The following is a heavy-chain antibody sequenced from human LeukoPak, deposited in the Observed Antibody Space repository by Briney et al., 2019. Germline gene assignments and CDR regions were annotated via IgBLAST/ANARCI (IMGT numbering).Heavy chain of an antibody. CDR1: GFTVSSNY. Sequence: GGSLRLSCAASGFTVSSNYMSWVRQAPGKGLEWVSVIYSGGRTYYADPVKGRFTISRDDSKDTLYLQMNSLRAEDTAVYYCARAPRGSSWAPFDYWGQGTLVTVSS. V-gene: IGHV3-66*01. CDR2: IYSGGRT. D-gene: IGHD6-13*01. CDR3: ARAPRGSSWAPFDY. J-gene: IGHJ4*02.